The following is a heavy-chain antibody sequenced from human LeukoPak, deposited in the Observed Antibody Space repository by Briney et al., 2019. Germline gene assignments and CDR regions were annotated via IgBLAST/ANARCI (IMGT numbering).Heavy chain of an antibody. Sequence: PGGSLRLSCAASGFTFSNYWMDWVRQSPGKGLEWVANIKEDGSDKYYVDSVKGRFTISRDNAKNSLYLQMNSLRAEDTAVYYCARSVYDSGGYYRVLDYWGQGTLVTVSS. CDR1: GFTFSNYW. D-gene: IGHD3-22*01. J-gene: IGHJ4*02. CDR2: IKEDGSDK. CDR3: ARSVYDSGGYYRVLDY. V-gene: IGHV3-7*03.